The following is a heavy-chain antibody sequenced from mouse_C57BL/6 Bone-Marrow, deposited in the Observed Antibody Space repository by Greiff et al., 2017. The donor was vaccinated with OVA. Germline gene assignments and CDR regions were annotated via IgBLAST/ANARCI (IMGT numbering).Heavy chain of an antibody. CDR3: AREIYYYGSSYVCFAY. Sequence: QVQLQQPGAELVKPGASVKLSCKASGYTFTSYWMHWVKQRPGQGLEWIGMIHPNSGSTNYNEKFKSKATLTVDKSSSTAYMQLSSLTSEDSAVYYCAREIYYYGSSYVCFAYWGQGTLVTVSA. J-gene: IGHJ3*01. CDR1: GYTFTSYW. D-gene: IGHD1-1*01. CDR2: IHPNSGST. V-gene: IGHV1-64*01.